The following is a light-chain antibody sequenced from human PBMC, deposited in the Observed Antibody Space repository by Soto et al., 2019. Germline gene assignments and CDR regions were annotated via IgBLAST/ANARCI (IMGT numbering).Light chain of an antibody. CDR2: GVS. CDR3: NSFTSTSSYV. V-gene: IGLV2-14*01. CDR1: SSDVGGYNY. J-gene: IGLJ1*01. Sequence: QSALTQPASVSGSPGQSITISCTGTSSDVGGYNYVSWYQQHPGKAPKLMIYGVSNRPSGVSSRFSGSKSGNTASLTISGLLTEEEADHYCNSFTSTSSYVFGTGTKVPVL.